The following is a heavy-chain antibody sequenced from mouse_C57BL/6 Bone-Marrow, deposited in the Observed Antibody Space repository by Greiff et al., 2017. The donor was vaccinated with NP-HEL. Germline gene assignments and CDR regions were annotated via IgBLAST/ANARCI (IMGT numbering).Heavy chain of an antibody. CDR3: ARDV. Sequence: EVKLVESGGGLVKPGGSLKLSCAASGFTFSSYAMSWVRQTPEKRLEWVATISDGGSYTYYPDNVKGRFTISRDNAKNNLYLQMSHLKSEDTAMYYCARDVWGTGTTVTFSS. V-gene: IGHV5-4*01. J-gene: IGHJ1*03. CDR2: ISDGGSYT. CDR1: GFTFSSYA.